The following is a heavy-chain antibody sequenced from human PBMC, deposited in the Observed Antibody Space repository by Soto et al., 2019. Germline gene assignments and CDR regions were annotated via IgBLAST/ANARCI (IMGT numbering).Heavy chain of an antibody. CDR2: IKFDSSER. Sequence: GGSLRLSCAASGFSFGYYWMSWVRQAPGKGLEWVATIKFDSSERKYVDSVKGRFTLSRDNAQNSLFLQMNTLRPEDSAIYYCARVAYWGPGTQVTVSS. V-gene: IGHV3-7*01. J-gene: IGHJ4*02. CDR3: ARVAY. CDR1: GFSFGYYW.